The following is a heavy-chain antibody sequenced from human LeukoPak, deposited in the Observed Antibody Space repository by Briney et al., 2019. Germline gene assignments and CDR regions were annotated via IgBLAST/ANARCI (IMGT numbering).Heavy chain of an antibody. D-gene: IGHD2-15*01. Sequence: ASVKVSCKASGHTFTAYFMHWVRQAPGQGLEWMGWINPNSGDTNCAQQFQGRVTMTRDTSITTFYMELSRLTSDDTAVYYCARGPTLGYDYWGQGTLVTVSS. CDR1: GHTFTAYF. J-gene: IGHJ4*02. V-gene: IGHV1-2*02. CDR2: INPNSGDT. CDR3: ARGPTLGYDY.